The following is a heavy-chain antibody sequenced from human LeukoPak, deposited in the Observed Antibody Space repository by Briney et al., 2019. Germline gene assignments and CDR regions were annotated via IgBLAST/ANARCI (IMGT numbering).Heavy chain of an antibody. CDR1: GFTFSNYA. CDR3: AGRPTGYSSGYIH. J-gene: IGHJ4*02. D-gene: IGHD5-18*01. CDR2: ISGSAHNI. V-gene: IGHV3-23*01. Sequence: GGSLRLSCVASGFTFSNYAISWVRQAPEKGLDWVSVISGSAHNIRYADSVKGRFTTSRDNSENIVYLQMNNLRVEDTAVYYCAGRPTGYSSGYIHWGQGTLVTVSS.